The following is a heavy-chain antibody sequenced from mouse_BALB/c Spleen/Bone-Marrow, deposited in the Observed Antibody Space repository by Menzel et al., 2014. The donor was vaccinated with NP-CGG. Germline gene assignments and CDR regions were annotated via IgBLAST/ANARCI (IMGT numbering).Heavy chain of an antibody. J-gene: IGHJ2*01. Sequence: QVQLQQSGPELVKPGASVKISCKASGYSFTSYYIHWVKQRPGQGLEWIGWIFPGSGNTKYNEKFKGKATLTADTSSSTAYMQLSGLTSEDSAVYFCARRYGSSRYYFDYWGQGTTLTVSS. CDR2: IFPGSGNT. D-gene: IGHD1-1*01. CDR1: GYSFTSYY. V-gene: IGHV1-66*01. CDR3: ARRYGSSRYYFDY.